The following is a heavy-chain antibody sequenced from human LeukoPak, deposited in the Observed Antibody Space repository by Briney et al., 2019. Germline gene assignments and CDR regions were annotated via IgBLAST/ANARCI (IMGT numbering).Heavy chain of an antibody. CDR3: ARVGNYYDSSGYHFFDY. Sequence: KPGGSLRLSCAASGFRYSDYYMNWVRQAPGKGLEWVSYISSTRGYTNYADSVKGRFTISRDNAKNSLYLQMNSLRAEDTAVYYCARVGNYYDSSGYHFFDYWGQGTLVTVSS. CDR2: ISSTRGYT. J-gene: IGHJ4*02. V-gene: IGHV3-11*06. CDR1: GFRYSDYY. D-gene: IGHD3-22*01.